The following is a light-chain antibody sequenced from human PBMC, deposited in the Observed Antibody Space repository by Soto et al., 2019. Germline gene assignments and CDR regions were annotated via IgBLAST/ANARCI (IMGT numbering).Light chain of an antibody. CDR2: GSS. V-gene: IGKV3-15*01. Sequence: EIVLPQSPATLSVSPGERATLSCRATETISTNLAWFQRKPGQPPRLLIYGSSTRATGVPDRFSGSGSGTEFTLIISSRQSEDVARYYCQQYSNWPPAITFGQGTRLEIK. CDR3: QQYSNWPPAIT. CDR1: ETISTN. J-gene: IGKJ5*01.